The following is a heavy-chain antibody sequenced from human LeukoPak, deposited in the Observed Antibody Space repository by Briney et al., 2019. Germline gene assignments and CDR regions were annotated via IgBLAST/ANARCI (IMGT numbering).Heavy chain of an antibody. CDR3: AKVGDGLIAPDY. V-gene: IGHV3-23*01. CDR2: ISGSGGST. J-gene: IGHJ4*02. D-gene: IGHD3-16*01. CDR1: GFTFSSYA. Sequence: PGGSPRLSCAASGFTFSSYAMSWVRQDPGKGLEWVSAISGSGGSTYYADSVKGRFTISRDNSKNTLYLQMNSLRAEDTAVYYCAKVGDGLIAPDYWGQGTLVTVSS.